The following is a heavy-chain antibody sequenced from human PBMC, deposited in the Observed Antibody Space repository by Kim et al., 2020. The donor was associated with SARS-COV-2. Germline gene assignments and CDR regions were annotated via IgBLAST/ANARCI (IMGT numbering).Heavy chain of an antibody. V-gene: IGHV3-15*01. CDR3: TTDITAFDY. CDR2: GTP. D-gene: IGHD3-10*01. Sequence: GTPDYAAPVKGRFTISRDDSKNTLYLQMNSLKTEDTAVYYCTTDITAFDYWGQGTLVTVSS. J-gene: IGHJ4*02.